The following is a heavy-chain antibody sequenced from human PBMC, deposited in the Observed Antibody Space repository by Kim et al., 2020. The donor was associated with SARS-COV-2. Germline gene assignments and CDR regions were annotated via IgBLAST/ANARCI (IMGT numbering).Heavy chain of an antibody. D-gene: IGHD6-13*01. CDR1: GGSINSGGYY. V-gene: IGHV4-31*01. CDR3: AGVGGSSCPGVDYFD. J-gene: IGHJ4*01. Sequence: SETLSLTCTVSGGSINSGGYYWSWNRQCTGQGLVWFGYIYYSGSTYHTPTLKSPVSISVSTNQYQFTLKLVTVAAAAAAAYDCAGVGGSSCPGVDYFD. CDR2: IYYSGST.